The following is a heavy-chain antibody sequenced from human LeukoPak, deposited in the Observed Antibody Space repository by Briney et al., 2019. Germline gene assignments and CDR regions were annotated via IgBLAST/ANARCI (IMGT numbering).Heavy chain of an antibody. J-gene: IGHJ6*02. D-gene: IGHD6-13*01. CDR1: GVSISSYY. CDR2: IYYSGTT. Sequence: PSETLSLTCTASGVSISSYYWSWLRQPPGKGLEWIGYIYYSGTTNYNPSLKSRVTISVDTSKNQFSLKLSSVTAADTAVYYCARRLAAAGTRYYYGMDVWGQGTTVTVSS. CDR3: ARRLAAAGTRYYYGMDV. V-gene: IGHV4-59*08.